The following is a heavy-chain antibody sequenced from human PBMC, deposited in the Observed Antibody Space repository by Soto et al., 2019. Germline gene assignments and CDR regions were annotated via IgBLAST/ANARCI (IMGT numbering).Heavy chain of an antibody. CDR1: GFTFSSYA. CDR3: ARHQDTSVWRFDY. Sequence: VQLVESGGGVVQPGRSLRLSCAASGFTFSSYAKHWVRQAPGKGLEWVSYISSSGSTIYYADSVKGRFTISRDNAKNSLNLQMNSLRAEDSAVYYCARHQDTSVWRFDYWGQGALVTVSS. D-gene: IGHD2-2*01. J-gene: IGHJ4*02. CDR2: ISSSGSTI. V-gene: IGHV3-48*03.